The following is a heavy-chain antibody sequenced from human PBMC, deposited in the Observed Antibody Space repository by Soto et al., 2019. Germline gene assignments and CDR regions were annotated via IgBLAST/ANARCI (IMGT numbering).Heavy chain of an antibody. J-gene: IGHJ5*02. CDR3: AKCTVDTIVTSGWCNWLVP. CDR1: GFTFSSSA. V-gene: IGHV3-23*01. CDR2: IKGTNGNT. Sequence: EVQLLESGGGLVQPGGSLRLSCAASGFTFSSSAMSWVRQAPGKGLEWVSAIKGTNGNTHYAESVKGRLTISRDNSKNTLYLEMNFLRAEDTAVYYCAKCTVDTIVTSGWCNWLVPWCQGTLVIVSS. D-gene: IGHD6-19*01.